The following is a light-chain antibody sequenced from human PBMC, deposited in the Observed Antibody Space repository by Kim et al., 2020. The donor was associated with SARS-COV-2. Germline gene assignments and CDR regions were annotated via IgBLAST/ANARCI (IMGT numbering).Light chain of an antibody. CDR2: GAS. J-gene: IGKJ2*03. Sequence: ASVVDRVTIACQATQIVSINLNWYQQRPGKAPRLLIYGASTLQSGVPSRFSGSGSDTGFTLTISSLQPEDFTIDYCQQTFSTQYSFGQGTKLEI. V-gene: IGKV1-39*01. CDR3: QQTFSTQYS. CDR1: QIVSIN.